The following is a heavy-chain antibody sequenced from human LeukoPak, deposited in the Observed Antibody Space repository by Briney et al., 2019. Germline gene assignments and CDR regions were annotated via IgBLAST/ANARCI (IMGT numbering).Heavy chain of an antibody. V-gene: IGHV3-30-3*01. D-gene: IGHD3-22*01. CDR3: ARVLNYYDSSGYYFSY. CDR2: ISYDGSNE. J-gene: IGHJ4*02. Sequence: PGGSLRLSCAASGFTFSYYTMHWVRQAPGKGLGWVAVISYDGSNEYYADSVKGRFTISRDNSKNTLYLQMNSLRVEDTAVYYCARVLNYYDSSGYYFSYWGQGTLLTVSS. CDR1: GFTFSYYT.